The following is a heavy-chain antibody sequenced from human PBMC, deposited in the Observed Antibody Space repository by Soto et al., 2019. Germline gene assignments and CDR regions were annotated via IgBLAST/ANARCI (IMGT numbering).Heavy chain of an antibody. CDR3: AVCNGDNIVYYFDY. CDR1: GFTVSSSY. Sequence: EVQVVESGGGLIQPGGSLRLSCAASGFTVSSSYMSWVRQAPGKGLEWVSSIYSDGSTYYADSVKGRFTISRDNSKNTVYLQMNSLRDEDTAVYYCAVCNGDNIVYYFDYWGQGTLVTVSS. CDR2: IYSDGST. D-gene: IGHD4-17*01. J-gene: IGHJ4*02. V-gene: IGHV3-53*01.